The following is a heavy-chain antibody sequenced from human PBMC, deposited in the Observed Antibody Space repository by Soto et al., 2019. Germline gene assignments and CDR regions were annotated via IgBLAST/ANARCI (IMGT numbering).Heavy chain of an antibody. Sequence: GESLKISCKGSGSSFTSYWIGWVRQMPGKGLEWMGLIYPGDSDTSYSPSFQGQVTISAHKSISPAYLQWSSLKASDTAMYYCASSGVGRSSSRPNGMDVWGQGTTVTVSS. V-gene: IGHV5-51*01. CDR2: IYPGDSDT. CDR1: GSSFTSYW. D-gene: IGHD6-19*01. J-gene: IGHJ6*02. CDR3: ASSGVGRSSSRPNGMDV.